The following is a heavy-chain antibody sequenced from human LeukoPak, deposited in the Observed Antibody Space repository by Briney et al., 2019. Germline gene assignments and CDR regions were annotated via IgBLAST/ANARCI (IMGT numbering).Heavy chain of an antibody. D-gene: IGHD3-22*01. CDR1: GFTFSDYY. CDR2: ISSSSSYT. V-gene: IGHV3-11*03. CDR3: ARGYYDSSGYYYDPDFNY. Sequence: GGTLRLSCAASGFTFSDYYMSWIRQAPGKGLEWASYISSSSSYTNYADSVKGRFTISRDNAKNSLYLQMNSLRAEDTAVYYCARGYYDSSGYYYDPDFNYWGQGTLVTVSS. J-gene: IGHJ4*02.